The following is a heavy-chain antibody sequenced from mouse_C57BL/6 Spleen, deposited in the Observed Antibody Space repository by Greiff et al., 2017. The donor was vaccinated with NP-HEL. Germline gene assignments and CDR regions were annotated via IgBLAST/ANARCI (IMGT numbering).Heavy chain of an antibody. CDR1: GFSLSTSGMG. CDR3: ARIYYDYDAMDY. J-gene: IGHJ4*01. Sequence: QVTLKECGPGILQSSQTLSLTCSFSGFSLSTSGMGVSWIRQPSGKGLEWLAHIYWGDDKRYNPSLKSRLTISKDTSSNQLFLMITSVDTADTATYYCARIYYDYDAMDYWGQGTSVTVSS. CDR2: IYWGDDK. D-gene: IGHD2-1*01. V-gene: IGHV8-12*01.